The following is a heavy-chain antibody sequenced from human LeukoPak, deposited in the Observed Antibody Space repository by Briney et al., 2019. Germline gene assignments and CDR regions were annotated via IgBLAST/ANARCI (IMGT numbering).Heavy chain of an antibody. CDR1: GGSISSSSYY. V-gene: IGHV4-39*01. CDR3: ARLHADSYFFDH. CDR2: IYYSGST. D-gene: IGHD4-17*01. J-gene: IGHJ4*02. Sequence: SSETLSLTCTVSGGSISSSSYYWGWIRQPPGKGLEWIGNIYYSGSTYYNPSLTSRVTISVDTSKNQFSLKLSSVTAADTAVYYCARLHADSYFFDHWGQGSLVIVSS.